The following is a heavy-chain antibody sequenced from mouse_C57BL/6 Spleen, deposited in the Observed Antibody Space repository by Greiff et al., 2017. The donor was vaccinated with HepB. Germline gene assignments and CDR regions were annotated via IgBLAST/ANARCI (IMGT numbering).Heavy chain of an antibody. CDR2: INPSSGYT. CDR1: GYPFTSYW. D-gene: IGHD2-1*01. J-gene: IGHJ4*01. CDR3: ARGGYGNYDAMDY. Sequence: VQLQQSGAELAKPGASVKLSCKASGYPFTSYWMHWVKQRPGQGLEWIGYINPSSGYTKYNQKFKDKATLTADKSSRTAYMQLSSLTYEDSAVYYCARGGYGNYDAMDYWGQGTSVTVSS. V-gene: IGHV1-7*01.